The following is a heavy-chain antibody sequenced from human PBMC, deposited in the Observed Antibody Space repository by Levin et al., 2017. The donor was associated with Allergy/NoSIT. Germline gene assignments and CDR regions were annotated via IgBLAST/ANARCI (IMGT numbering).Heavy chain of an antibody. CDR1: GFTFSNYA. V-gene: IGHV3-23*01. CDR3: DKDLSAVPASNYYYAMDV. D-gene: IGHD2-2*01. Sequence: PGESLKISCAASGFTFSNYAMNWVRQAPGKGLEWVSGTSDSGGSTYYADTVKGRFTISRDNSKNTLYLQVNSLRAEDTALYYCDKDLSAVPASNYYYAMDVWGQGTTVTVS. CDR2: TSDSGGST. J-gene: IGHJ6*02.